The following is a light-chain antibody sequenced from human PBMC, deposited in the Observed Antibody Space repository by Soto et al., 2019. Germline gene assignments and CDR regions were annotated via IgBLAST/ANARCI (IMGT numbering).Light chain of an antibody. CDR2: GAS. J-gene: IGKJ5*01. CDR3: QQYGSSPTT. V-gene: IGKV3-20*01. CDR1: QSVSSSY. Sequence: EIVLTQSPGTLSLSPGERATLSCRASQSVSSSYVAWYQQKPGQAPRLIIYGASSRATGIPDRFSGSGSGAVFPLTISRLEPEDFAVYSCQQYGSSPTTFGQGTRLEIK.